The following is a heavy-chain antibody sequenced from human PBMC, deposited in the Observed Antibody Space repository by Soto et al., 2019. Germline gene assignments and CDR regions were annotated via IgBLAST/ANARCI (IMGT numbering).Heavy chain of an antibody. V-gene: IGHV3-15*01. CDR3: TTPGWDGSGSYFPNYYYYMDV. D-gene: IGHD3-10*01. Sequence: GGSLRLSCAASGFTFSNAWMSWVRQAPGKGLEWVGRIKSKTDGGTTDYAAPVKGRFTISRDDSKNTLYLQMNSLKTEDTAVYYCTTPGWDGSGSYFPNYYYYMDVWGKGTTVTVSS. CDR1: GFTFSNAW. J-gene: IGHJ6*03. CDR2: IKSKTDGGTT.